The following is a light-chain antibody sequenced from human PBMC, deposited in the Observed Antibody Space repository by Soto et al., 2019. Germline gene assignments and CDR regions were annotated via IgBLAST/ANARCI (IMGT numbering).Light chain of an antibody. CDR1: QSVSAN. J-gene: IGKJ1*01. V-gene: IGKV3-15*01. CDR3: QRYDNWPRT. Sequence: EIVMTQSPATLSVSPGERATLSCRASQSVSANLAWYQQKPGQAPRLLIYGASTSATGIPARFSGSGSGTEFTLNISSLQSEDFAVYYCQRYDNWPRTFGQGTKVEIK. CDR2: GAS.